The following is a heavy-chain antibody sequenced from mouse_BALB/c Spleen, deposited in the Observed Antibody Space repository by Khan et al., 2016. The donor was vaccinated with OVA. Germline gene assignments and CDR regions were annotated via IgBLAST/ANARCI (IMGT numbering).Heavy chain of an antibody. Sequence: QIQLVQSGAELERPGASVKLSCKTSGYIFTSYWIHWVKQRSGQGLEWIARIYPGTDNTYYSEKFKDKATLTADKSSSTAYMQLSNLKSEDAAVYFCAREDLLYYFEFWGQGTTLKGSS. J-gene: IGHJ2*01. CDR1: GYIFTSYW. CDR3: AREDLLYYFEF. CDR2: IYPGTDNT. V-gene: IGHV1-76*01.